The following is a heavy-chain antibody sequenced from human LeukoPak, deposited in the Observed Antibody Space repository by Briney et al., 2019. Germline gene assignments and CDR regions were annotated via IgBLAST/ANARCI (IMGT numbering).Heavy chain of an antibody. V-gene: IGHV5-51*01. CDR1: GYGFTSYW. D-gene: IGHD6-6*01. CDR2: IYPDASDT. Sequence: GGALKISYKGSGYGFTSYWIGWVRRKPGKGGEWMGIIYPDASDTRHSPSFQGQVTISADKSISTAYLQWSSLEASDTAMYYCARQKYSSSSAVDYWGQGTLVTVSS. J-gene: IGHJ4*02. CDR3: ARQKYSSSSAVDY.